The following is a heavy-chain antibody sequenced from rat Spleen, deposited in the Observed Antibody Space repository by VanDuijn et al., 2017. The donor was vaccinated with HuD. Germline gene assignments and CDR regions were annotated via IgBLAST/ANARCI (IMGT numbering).Heavy chain of an antibody. Sequence: VQLVESTGALVQPGRSLKLSCAASGFTFSDYYMAWVRQAPTKGLEWVASISSDGNTPYYRDSVKGRFTISRDNAKSTLYLQMDSLRSEDTATYYCARPPSNYGWFAYWGQGTLVTVSS. CDR1: GFTFSDYY. V-gene: IGHV5-29*01. J-gene: IGHJ3*01. D-gene: IGHD1-11*01. CDR3: ARPPSNYGWFAY. CDR2: ISSDGNTP.